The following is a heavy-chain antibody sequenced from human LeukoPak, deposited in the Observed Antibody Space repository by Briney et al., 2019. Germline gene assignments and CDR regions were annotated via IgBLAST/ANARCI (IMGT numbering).Heavy chain of an antibody. CDR3: ARDSGYYDSSGYLDY. V-gene: IGHV3-23*01. CDR1: GFTFSSYA. D-gene: IGHD3-22*01. Sequence: GGSLRLSCAASGFTFSSYAMSWVRQAPGKGLEWVSAISGSGGSTYYADSVKGRFTISRDNSKNTLYLQMNSLRAEDTAVYYCARDSGYYDSSGYLDYWGQGTLVTVSS. J-gene: IGHJ4*02. CDR2: ISGSGGST.